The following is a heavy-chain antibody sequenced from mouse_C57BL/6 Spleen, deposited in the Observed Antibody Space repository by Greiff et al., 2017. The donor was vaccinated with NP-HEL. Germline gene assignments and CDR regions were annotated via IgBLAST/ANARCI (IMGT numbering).Heavy chain of an antibody. V-gene: IGHV5-12*01. CDR1: GFTFSDYY. D-gene: IGHD2-13*01. CDR3: ARPLTGWYFDV. Sequence: EVNVVESGGGLVQPGGSLKLSCAASGFTFSDYYMYWVRQTPEKRLEWVAYISNGGGSPYYPDTVKGRFTISRDTAKNTLYLQMSRLKAEDTAMYYCARPLTGWYFDVWGTGTTVTVSS. CDR2: ISNGGGSP. J-gene: IGHJ1*03.